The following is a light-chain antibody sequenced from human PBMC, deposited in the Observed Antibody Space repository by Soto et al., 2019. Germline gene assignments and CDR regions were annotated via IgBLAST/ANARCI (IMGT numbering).Light chain of an antibody. Sequence: EIVLTQSPGTLSASPGERATLSCRASQSVSSIYLAWYQQNPGQAPRLLIYGASSRATGIPDRFSGSGSGTDFTLTISRLEPEDLAVYYCQHYGSSLWTFGLGTKVQIK. J-gene: IGKJ1*01. CDR1: QSVSSIY. CDR2: GAS. V-gene: IGKV3-20*01. CDR3: QHYGSSLWT.